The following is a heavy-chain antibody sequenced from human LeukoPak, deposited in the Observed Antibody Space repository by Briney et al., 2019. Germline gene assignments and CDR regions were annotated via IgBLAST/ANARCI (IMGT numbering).Heavy chain of an antibody. CDR3: ARETAGTPYWYFDL. Sequence: SVKVSCKASGDTFSTYAISWVRQAPGQGLEWMGRVIPIFNTANYAQKFQGRVTITTDESTSTAYMELSSLRSDDTAVYYCARETAGTPYWYFDLWGRGTLVTVSS. CDR2: VIPIFNTA. J-gene: IGHJ2*01. V-gene: IGHV1-69*05. CDR1: GDTFSTYA. D-gene: IGHD6-13*01.